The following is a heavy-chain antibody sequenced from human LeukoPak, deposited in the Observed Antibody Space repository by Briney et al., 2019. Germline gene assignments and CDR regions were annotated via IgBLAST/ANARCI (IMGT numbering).Heavy chain of an antibody. CDR2: ISGSGGST. J-gene: IGHJ4*02. Sequence: PGGSLRLSCAASGFTFSSYAMSWVRQAPGKGLEWVSAISGSGGSTYYADSVKGRFTISRDNSKNTLYLQMNSLRAEDTAVYYCAIWVWLGELPSRDFDYWGQGTLVTVSS. D-gene: IGHD3-10*01. CDR3: AIWVWLGELPSRDFDY. V-gene: IGHV3-23*01. CDR1: GFTFSSYA.